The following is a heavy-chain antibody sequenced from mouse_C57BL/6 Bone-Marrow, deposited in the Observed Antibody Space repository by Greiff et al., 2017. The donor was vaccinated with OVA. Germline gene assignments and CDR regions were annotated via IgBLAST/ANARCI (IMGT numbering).Heavy chain of an antibody. CDR2: IYPGSGNK. D-gene: IGHD2-1*01. CDR3: ARARNYGFAY. CDR1: GYSFTSYY. J-gene: IGHJ3*01. Sequence: VQLQQSGPELVKPGASVKISCKASGYSFTSYYRHWGKKREGKGREWIGWIYPGSGNKKYNEKVKGKATLTADTSSSTAYMQLSSLTSEDSAVYYCARARNYGFAYWGQGTLVTVSA. V-gene: IGHV1-66*01.